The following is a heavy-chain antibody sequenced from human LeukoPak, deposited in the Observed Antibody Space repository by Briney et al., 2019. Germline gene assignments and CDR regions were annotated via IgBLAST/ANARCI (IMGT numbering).Heavy chain of an antibody. V-gene: IGHV5-51*01. CDR1: GYSFTSYW. J-gene: IGHJ4*02. CDR3: ARATGYSSGWYSVDY. D-gene: IGHD6-19*01. Sequence: GESLKISCKGSGYSFTSYWIGWVRQMPGKGLEWMGIIYPGDSDTRYSPSFQGQVTISADKSISTAYLQWSSLKASDTAVYYCARATGYSSGWYSVDYWGQGTLVTVSS. CDR2: IYPGDSDT.